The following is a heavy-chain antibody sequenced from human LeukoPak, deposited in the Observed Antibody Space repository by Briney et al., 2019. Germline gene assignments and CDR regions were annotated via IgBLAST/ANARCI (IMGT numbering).Heavy chain of an antibody. CDR1: GFTFSSYA. CDR3: AKDIGYGDYVGDY. Sequence: QAGGSLRLSCAASGFTFSSYAMSWVRQAPGKGLEWVSAISGSGGSTYYADSVKGRFTISRDNSKNTLYLQMNSLRAEDTAVYYCAKDIGYGDYVGDYWGQGTLVTVSS. D-gene: IGHD4-17*01. V-gene: IGHV3-23*01. CDR2: ISGSGGST. J-gene: IGHJ4*02.